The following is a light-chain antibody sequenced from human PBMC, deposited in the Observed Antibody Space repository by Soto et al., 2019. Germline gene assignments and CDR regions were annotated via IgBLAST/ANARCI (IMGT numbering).Light chain of an antibody. Sequence: DIQMTQSPSSLSASVGDRVTIACRASQSISNYLNWYQQKPGKAPNLLIFAASSLQSGVPSRFSGSGSGTDFTLTISSLQPEDFATYYCQQSYTTFYTFGQGTKLEIK. CDR3: QQSYTTFYT. CDR2: AAS. CDR1: QSISNY. V-gene: IGKV1-39*01. J-gene: IGKJ2*01.